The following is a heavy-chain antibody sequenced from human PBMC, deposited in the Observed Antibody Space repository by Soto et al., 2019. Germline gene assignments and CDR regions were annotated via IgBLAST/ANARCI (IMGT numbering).Heavy chain of an antibody. CDR1: GFTFSSYG. D-gene: IGHD2-15*01. CDR3: AKMGGLLLPPQLDY. J-gene: IGHJ4*02. Sequence: QVQLVESGGGVVQPGRSLRLSCAASGFTFSSYGMHWVRQAPGKGLEWVAVISYDGSNKYYADSVKGRFTISRDNSKNALYLQMNSLRAEDTAVYYCAKMGGLLLPPQLDYWGQGTLVTVSS. CDR2: ISYDGSNK. V-gene: IGHV3-30*18.